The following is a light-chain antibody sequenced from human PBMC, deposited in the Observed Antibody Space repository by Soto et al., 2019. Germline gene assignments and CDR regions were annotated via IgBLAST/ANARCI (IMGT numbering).Light chain of an antibody. Sequence: EIVFTQSPGTLSLSPGERATLSCRASQSVTSYYLAWYQQKPGQAPRLLIYDASNRATGIPARFSGSGSGTELTLTISSLQSEDCAVYYCQQYNNWHPITFGQGTRL. CDR2: DAS. J-gene: IGKJ5*01. V-gene: IGKV3D-15*01. CDR1: QSVTSY. CDR3: QQYNNWHPIT.